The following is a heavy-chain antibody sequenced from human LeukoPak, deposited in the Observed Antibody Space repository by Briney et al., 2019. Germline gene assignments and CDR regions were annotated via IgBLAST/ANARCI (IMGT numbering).Heavy chain of an antibody. V-gene: IGHV3-7*01. CDR3: ARAMYYYDSSGYFYI. J-gene: IGHJ3*02. CDR2: IKQDGSEK. D-gene: IGHD3-22*01. Sequence: PGGSLRLSCAASGFTFSSYWMSWVRQAPGKGLEWVANIKQDGSEKYYVDSVKGRFTISRDNAKNSLYLQMNSLRAEDTAVYYCARAMYYYDSSGYFYIWGQGTMVTVSS. CDR1: GFTFSSYW.